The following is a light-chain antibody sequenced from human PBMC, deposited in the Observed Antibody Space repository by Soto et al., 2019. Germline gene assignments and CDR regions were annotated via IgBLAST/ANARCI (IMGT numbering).Light chain of an antibody. CDR3: QQFSSYPLT. Sequence: EFVLTQSPGTLSLSPGESATLSCRASQTVRNNYLAWYQQKPGQAPRLLIYDASSRATGIPDRFSGGGSGTDFTLTISRLEPEDFAVYYCQQFSSYPLTFGGGSKADI. V-gene: IGKV3-20*01. CDR2: DAS. J-gene: IGKJ4*01. CDR1: QTVRNNY.